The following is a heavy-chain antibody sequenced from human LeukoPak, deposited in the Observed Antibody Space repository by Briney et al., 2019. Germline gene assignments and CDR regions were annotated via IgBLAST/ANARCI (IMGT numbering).Heavy chain of an antibody. CDR2: IYSGGPT. V-gene: IGHV3-53*01. D-gene: IGHD5-12*01. CDR1: GFTVSNNY. Sequence: GRSLRLSCAASGFTVSNNYMSWVRQAPGKGLQWVSLIYSGGPTFYADSVKGRFTISRDDSKNTLFLQMDSLRAEDTAVYYCAKGGYSGYTPLFFFDFWGQGTLVTVSS. CDR3: AKGGYSGYTPLFFFDF. J-gene: IGHJ4*02.